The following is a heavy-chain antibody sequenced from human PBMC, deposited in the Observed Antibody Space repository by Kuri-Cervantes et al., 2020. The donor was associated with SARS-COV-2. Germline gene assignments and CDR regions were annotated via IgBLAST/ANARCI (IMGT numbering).Heavy chain of an antibody. V-gene: IGHV4-4*07. J-gene: IGHJ6*03. Sequence: SETLSPTCTVSGGSMSSYYWSWIRQPAGKGLEWIGRIYTSGSTNYNPSLKSEVTMSVDTSKTQFSLKLSSVTAADTAVYYCARGSPYGDYGDGSYYYYMDVWGKGTTVTVSS. CDR1: GGSMSSYY. CDR2: IYTSGST. CDR3: ARGSPYGDYGDGSYYYYMDV. D-gene: IGHD4-17*01.